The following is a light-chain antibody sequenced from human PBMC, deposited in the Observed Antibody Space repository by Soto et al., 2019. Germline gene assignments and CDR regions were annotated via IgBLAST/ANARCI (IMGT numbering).Light chain of an antibody. Sequence: QPVLTQPPSASGTPGQRVTISCSGSSSNIGSNSVNWYRQLPGTAPKLLIYRNNQRPSGVPDRFSGSKSGTSASLAISGLQSEDEADYYCAAWDDSLDCGVFGGGTKVTVL. J-gene: IGLJ3*02. CDR3: AAWDDSLDCGV. CDR1: SSNIGSNS. CDR2: RNN. V-gene: IGLV1-44*01.